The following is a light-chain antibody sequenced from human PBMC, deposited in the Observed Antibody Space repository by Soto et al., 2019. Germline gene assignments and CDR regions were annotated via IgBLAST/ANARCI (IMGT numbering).Light chain of an antibody. CDR3: AAWDDSLRVRL. CDR2: GDN. J-gene: IGLJ3*02. Sequence: QAVVTQPPSASGAPGQRVTISCSGSSSAIGGNTLNWYQHLPGAAPKLLIYGDNQRPSGVPDRFSASKSGTSASLTINGLQSEDEADYYCAAWDDSLRVRLFGGGTKVTVL. V-gene: IGLV1-44*01. CDR1: SSAIGGNT.